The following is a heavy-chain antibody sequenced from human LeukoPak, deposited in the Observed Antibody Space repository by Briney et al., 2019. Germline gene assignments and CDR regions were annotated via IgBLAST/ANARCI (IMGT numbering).Heavy chain of an antibody. CDR2: IKSKTNGETA. J-gene: IGHJ4*02. D-gene: IGHD2-21*01. V-gene: IGHV3-15*01. Sequence: GGSLRLSCAGSGFTFSNAWMTWVRLAPGKGLEWVGRIKSKTNGETAHYAAPVAGRFTISRDDSKNTVYLQMNNLKTEDTAVYYCTLPHMVANAYALDCWGQGTLVTVSS. CDR1: GFTFSNAW. CDR3: TLPHMVANAYALDC.